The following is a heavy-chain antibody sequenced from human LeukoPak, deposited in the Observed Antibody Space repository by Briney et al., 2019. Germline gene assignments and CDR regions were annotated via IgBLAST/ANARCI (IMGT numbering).Heavy chain of an antibody. CDR3: ARDRDYGDYNAQDLFVY. V-gene: IGHV1-69*13. D-gene: IGHD4-17*01. Sequence: SVKVSCKASGGTFSSYAISWVRQAPGQGLEWTGGIIPIFGTANYAQKFQGRVTITADESTSTAYMELSSLRSEDTAVYYCARDRDYGDYNAQDLFVYWGQGTLVTVSS. J-gene: IGHJ4*02. CDR2: IIPIFGTA. CDR1: GGTFSSYA.